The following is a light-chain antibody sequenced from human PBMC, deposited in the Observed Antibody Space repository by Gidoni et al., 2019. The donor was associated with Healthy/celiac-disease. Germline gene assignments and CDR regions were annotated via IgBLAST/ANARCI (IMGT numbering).Light chain of an antibody. J-gene: IGKJ5*01. CDR1: QSVSSSY. CDR3: QQYGSSLPIT. V-gene: IGKV3-20*01. CDR2: GAS. Sequence: EIVLTQSPGTLSLSPGERATLSCRASQSVSSSYLAWYQQKPGQAPRLLIYGASSRATVIPDGFSGSGSGTDFTLNISRLEPDDFAVYYCQQYGSSLPITFGQGTRLEIK.